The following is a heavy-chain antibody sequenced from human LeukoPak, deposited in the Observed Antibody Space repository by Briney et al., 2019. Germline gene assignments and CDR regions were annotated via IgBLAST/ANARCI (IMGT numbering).Heavy chain of an antibody. CDR1: GGSISSYY. D-gene: IGHD6-6*01. CDR2: IYYSGST. CDR3: AREYSSFDAFDI. Sequence: PSETLSLTCTVSGGSISSYYWSWLRQPPGKGLKWLGYIYYSGSTNFNPSLKSRVTISVDTSKNQFSLKLSSVTAADTAVYYCAREYSSFDAFDIWGQGTMVTVSS. V-gene: IGHV4-59*01. J-gene: IGHJ3*02.